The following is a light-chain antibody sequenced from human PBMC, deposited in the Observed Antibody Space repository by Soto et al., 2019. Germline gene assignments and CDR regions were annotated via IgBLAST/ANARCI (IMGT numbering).Light chain of an antibody. J-gene: IGLJ1*01. CDR3: CSYAGSYNFV. CDR1: ASDVGGYSY. CDR2: DVS. V-gene: IGLV2-11*01. Sequence: QSVLTQPRSVSGSPGQSVTISCTGTASDVGGYSYVSWYQQHPGKVPKLIIYDVSKWPSGVPDRFSGSKSGNTASLTISGLQAEDECDYYCCSYAGSYNFVFGNGTKVTVL.